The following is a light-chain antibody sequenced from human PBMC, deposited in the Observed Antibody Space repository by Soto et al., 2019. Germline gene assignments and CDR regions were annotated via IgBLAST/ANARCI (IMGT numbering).Light chain of an antibody. CDR2: GAS. CDR3: QLYSRSPRQIT. Sequence: EIVLTQSPGTLSLSPGERATLSCRASQRVSSGYLAWYQQKPGQTPRLLIYGASGRATGIPDRFSGSGSGTDFTLTISRLEPEDFAVYYCQLYSRSPRQITFGQGTRLEIK. CDR1: QRVSSGY. V-gene: IGKV3-20*01. J-gene: IGKJ5*01.